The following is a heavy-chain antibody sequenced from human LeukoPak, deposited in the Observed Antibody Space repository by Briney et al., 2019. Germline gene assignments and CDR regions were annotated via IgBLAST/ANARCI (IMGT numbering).Heavy chain of an antibody. Sequence: PSETLSLTCTVSGGSISGYYWSWIRQPPGKGLEWIGYIYNGDADYNPSLKSRVTISVDTSRNQFSLKLSSVTPADTAVYYCARVWQWPNYNWFDPWGQGTLVTVSS. J-gene: IGHJ5*02. CDR2: IYNGDA. CDR1: GGSISGYY. D-gene: IGHD6-19*01. V-gene: IGHV4-59*01. CDR3: ARVWQWPNYNWFDP.